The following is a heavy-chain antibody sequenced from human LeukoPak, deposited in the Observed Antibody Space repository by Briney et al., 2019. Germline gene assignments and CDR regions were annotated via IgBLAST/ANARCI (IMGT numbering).Heavy chain of an antibody. Sequence: GRSLRLFFAASGFTFGDSAMHWVRQAPGKGLEWVSGICWNSGSIGYADSVKGRFTISRDNAKNSLYLQMNSLRAEDTALYYCAKGGTDYYYYCRDVWVKGTTVTVSS. CDR1: GFTFGDSA. CDR2: ICWNSGSI. J-gene: IGHJ6*03. V-gene: IGHV3-9*01. CDR3: AKGGTDYYYYCRDV. D-gene: IGHD1-7*01.